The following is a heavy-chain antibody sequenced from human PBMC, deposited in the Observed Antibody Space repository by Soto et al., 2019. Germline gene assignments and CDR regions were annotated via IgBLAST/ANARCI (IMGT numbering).Heavy chain of an antibody. D-gene: IGHD2-15*01. J-gene: IGHJ6*02. V-gene: IGHV1-3*01. CDR2: INAGNGNT. CDR1: GYTFTSYA. CDR3: ARDLIVVVVAATASMDV. Sequence: QVQLVQSGAEVKKPGASVKVSCKASGYTFTSYAMHWVRQAPGQRLEWMGWINAGNGNTKYSQKFQGRVTITRDTSASTAYMELSSLRSEDTAVYYCARDLIVVVVAATASMDVWGQGTTVTVSS.